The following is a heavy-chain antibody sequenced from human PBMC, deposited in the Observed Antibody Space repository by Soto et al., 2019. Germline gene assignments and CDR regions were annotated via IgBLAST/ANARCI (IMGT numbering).Heavy chain of an antibody. J-gene: IGHJ4*02. V-gene: IGHV4-59*01. CDR2: IYYSGST. CDR1: GGSIISYY. Sequence: PSETLCLTCTVSGGSIISYYWSWIRQPPGKGLEWIGYIYYSGSTNYNPSLKSRVTISVDTSKNQFSLKLSSVTAADTAVYYCARHLVTLPPAVFDVWGQGTLVTVSS. CDR3: ARHLVTLPPAVFDV. D-gene: IGHD2-2*01.